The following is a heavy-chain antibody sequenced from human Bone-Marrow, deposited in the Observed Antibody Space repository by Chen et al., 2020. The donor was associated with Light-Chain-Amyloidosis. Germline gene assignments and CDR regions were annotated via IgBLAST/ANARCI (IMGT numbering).Heavy chain of an antibody. D-gene: IGHD3-9*01. V-gene: IGHV3-23*04. CDR1: GFAFSSYA. Sequence: EVQLVESGGGLLQRGGSLRLSCAASGFAFSSYAMSWVRQAPGKGLEWVSTISGSGGSRYYGAAVKGRLSISRDKSKNALFLQMNSRRAEDTAVYYCAKDISYDDILPGYPADAFDIWGQGTMVTVSS. CDR2: ISGSGGSR. CDR3: AKDISYDDILPGYPADAFDI. J-gene: IGHJ3*02.